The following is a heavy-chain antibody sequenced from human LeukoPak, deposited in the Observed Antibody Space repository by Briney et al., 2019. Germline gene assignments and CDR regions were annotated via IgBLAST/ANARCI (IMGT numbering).Heavy chain of an antibody. CDR2: IDTAGDT. V-gene: IGHV3-13*01. J-gene: IGHJ6*02. Sequence: GGSLRLSCAASGFTFSSYAMHWVRQAAGKGLEWVAGIDTAGDTYYPGSVRGRFTISRENAKNSFFLQMNSLRAGDTAVYYCARGGYFGSGPMDVWGQGTTVTVSS. CDR1: GFTFSSYA. CDR3: ARGGYFGSGPMDV. D-gene: IGHD3-10*01.